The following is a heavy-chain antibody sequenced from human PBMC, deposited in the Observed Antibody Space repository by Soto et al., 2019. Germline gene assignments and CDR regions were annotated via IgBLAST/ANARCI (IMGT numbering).Heavy chain of an antibody. D-gene: IGHD4-17*01. Sequence: QVQLQESGPGLVKPSETLSLTCTVSGGSVSSGSYYWSWIRQPPGKVLEWIGYVYYSGSTNYNLSLKSRVTMSIDTSKNEFSLKLSSVTAADTAVYYCARYTGSFGDYGWYYFDYWGQGTLVTVSS. V-gene: IGHV4-61*01. J-gene: IGHJ4*02. CDR2: VYYSGST. CDR1: GGSVSSGSYY. CDR3: ARYTGSFGDYGWYYFDY.